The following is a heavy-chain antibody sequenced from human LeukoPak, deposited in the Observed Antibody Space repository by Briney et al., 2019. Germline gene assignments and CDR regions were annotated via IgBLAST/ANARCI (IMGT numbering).Heavy chain of an antibody. V-gene: IGHV3-23*01. J-gene: IGHJ4*02. CDR2: ISGSGGST. D-gene: IGHD2-8*01. CDR1: GFTFSSYA. CDR3: ARGLRNGVCQISCGFDY. Sequence: PGGSLRLSCAASGFTFSSYAMSWVRQAPGKGLEWVSAISGSGGSTYYADSVKGRFTISRDNSKNTVYLQMNSLRAEDTAVYYCARGLRNGVCQISCGFDYWGQGTLVTVSS.